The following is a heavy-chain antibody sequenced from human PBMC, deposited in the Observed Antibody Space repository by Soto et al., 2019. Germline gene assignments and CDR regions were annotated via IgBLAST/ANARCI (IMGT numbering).Heavy chain of an antibody. D-gene: IGHD1-26*01. CDR1: GFTFRDHF. CDR2: AKSRHQNFAT. Sequence: EVRLVESGGGLVQPGGSLRLSCAASGFTFRDHFMDWVRQAPGQGLEWIARAKSRHQNFATQYAESVKGRFTVSRDDRTNYCILQMNDLTTDDTAVYFCASPRWAWDALLGRFFDFWGHGTLVTVSS. V-gene: IGHV3-72*01. CDR3: ASPRWAWDALLGRFFDF. J-gene: IGHJ5*01.